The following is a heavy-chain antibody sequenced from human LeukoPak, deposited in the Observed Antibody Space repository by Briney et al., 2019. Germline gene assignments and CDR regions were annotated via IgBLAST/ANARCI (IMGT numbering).Heavy chain of an antibody. CDR1: GFTFSSYT. CDR2: ITTSDGNT. J-gene: IGHJ4*02. CDR3: AKDGGLWVSAHWGDS. D-gene: IGHD7-27*01. V-gene: IGHV3-23*01. Sequence: GGSLRLSCAASGFTFSSYTMSWVRQAPGRGLEWVSTITTSDGNTYYADSVKGRFTVSRDNSKNTLFLQMNSLRAEDTAVYYCAKDGGLWVSAHWGDSWGRGTLVTVSS.